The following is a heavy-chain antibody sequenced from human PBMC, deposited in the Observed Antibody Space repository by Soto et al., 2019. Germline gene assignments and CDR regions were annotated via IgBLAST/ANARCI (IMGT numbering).Heavy chain of an antibody. CDR3: AALRESNYYYYYGMEV. Sequence: SVKVSCKASGFTFTSSAVQWVRQARGQRLEWIGWIVVGSGNTNYAQKFQERVTITRDMSTSTAYMELSSLRSEDTAVYYCAALRESNYYYYYGMEVWGQGTTVTVSS. CDR2: IVVGSGNT. J-gene: IGHJ6*01. V-gene: IGHV1-58*01. CDR1: GFTFTSSA. D-gene: IGHD1-26*01.